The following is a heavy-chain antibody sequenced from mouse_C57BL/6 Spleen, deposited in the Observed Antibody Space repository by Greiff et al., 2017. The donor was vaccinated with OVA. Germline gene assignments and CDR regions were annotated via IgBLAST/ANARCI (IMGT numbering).Heavy chain of an antibody. J-gene: IGHJ1*03. D-gene: IGHD1-1*01. V-gene: IGHV1-50*01. CDR3: ARGDPYYGSSDNWYFDV. CDR2: IDPSDSYT. Sequence: QVQLKQPGAELVKPGASVKLSCKASGYTFTSYWMQWVKQRPGQGLEWIGEIDPSDSYTNYNQKFKGKATLTVDTSSSTAYMQLSSLTSEDSAVYYCARGDPYYGSSDNWYFDVWGTGTTVTVSS. CDR1: GYTFTSYW.